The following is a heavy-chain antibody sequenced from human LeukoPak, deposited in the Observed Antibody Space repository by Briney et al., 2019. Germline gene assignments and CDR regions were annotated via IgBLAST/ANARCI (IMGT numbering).Heavy chain of an antibody. Sequence: KSSETLSLTCAVSGGSISSSNWWSWVRQPPGKGLEWIGEIYHSGSTNYNPSLKSRVTISVDKSKNQFSLKLSSVTAADTAVYYCASLRPGIAAAGTYYWGQGTLVTVSS. CDR1: GGSISSSNW. V-gene: IGHV4-4*02. CDR3: ASLRPGIAAAGTYY. D-gene: IGHD6-13*01. J-gene: IGHJ4*02. CDR2: IYHSGST.